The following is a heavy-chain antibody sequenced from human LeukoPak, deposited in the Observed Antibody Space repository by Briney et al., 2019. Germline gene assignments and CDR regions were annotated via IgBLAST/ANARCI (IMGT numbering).Heavy chain of an antibody. CDR2: IYYSGST. CDR1: GGSISSSSYY. D-gene: IGHD6-19*01. Sequence: SETLSLTCTVSGGSISSSSYYWGWIRQPPGKGLEWIGSIYYSGSTYYNPSLKSRVTISVDTSKNQFSLKLSSVTAADTAVYYCARPFQPYSGGWYRAWDAFDIWGQGTMVTVSS. CDR3: ARPFQPYSGGWYRAWDAFDI. J-gene: IGHJ3*02. V-gene: IGHV4-39*01.